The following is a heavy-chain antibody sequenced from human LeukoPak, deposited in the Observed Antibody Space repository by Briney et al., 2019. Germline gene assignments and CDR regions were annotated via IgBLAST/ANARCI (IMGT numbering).Heavy chain of an antibody. Sequence: GGSLRLSCAASGFTFSSYAMDWVRHAPGKGLEWVAVISYDGSNKYYADSVKGRFTISRDNAKNSLFLQMNSLRAEDTAVYYCTRDGSGWSGYWGQGILVTVSS. D-gene: IGHD6-19*01. J-gene: IGHJ4*02. CDR2: ISYDGSNK. CDR3: TRDGSGWSGY. CDR1: GFTFSSYA. V-gene: IGHV3-30-3*01.